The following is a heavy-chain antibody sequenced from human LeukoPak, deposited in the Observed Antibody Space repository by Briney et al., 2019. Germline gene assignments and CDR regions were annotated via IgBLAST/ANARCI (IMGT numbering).Heavy chain of an antibody. CDR1: GFTFSIYS. V-gene: IGHV3-33*03. D-gene: IGHD6-19*01. Sequence: PGGSLRLSCTASGFTFSIYSMHWVRQTPDKGLEWVAVIGSDGNPNDYADSVKGRFTVSRDNAKNSLYLQMNSLRAEGTAVYYCATALWAVAGSVDCWGQGTLVTVSS. CDR2: IGSDGNPN. J-gene: IGHJ4*02. CDR3: ATALWAVAGSVDC.